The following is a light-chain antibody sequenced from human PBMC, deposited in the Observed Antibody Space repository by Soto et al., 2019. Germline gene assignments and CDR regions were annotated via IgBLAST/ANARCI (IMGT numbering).Light chain of an antibody. V-gene: IGKV4-1*01. Sequence: DIVMTQSPDSLAVSLGERATINCKSSQSVLYSSNNKNYLAWYQQKPGQPPKLLIYWASTRESGVPDRFSVSGSGTDFTLTISSLQAEDVAVSYCQQYYSTPWTFGQGTKVEIK. J-gene: IGKJ1*01. CDR3: QQYYSTPWT. CDR1: QSVLYSSNNKNY. CDR2: WAS.